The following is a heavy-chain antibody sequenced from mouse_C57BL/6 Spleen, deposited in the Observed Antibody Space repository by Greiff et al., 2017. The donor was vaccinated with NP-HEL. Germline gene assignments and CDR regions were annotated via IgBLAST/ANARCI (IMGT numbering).Heavy chain of an antibody. CDR3: ARSDGYYEDWYFDV. CDR1: GYAFSSYW. D-gene: IGHD2-3*01. CDR2: IYPGDGDT. V-gene: IGHV1-80*01. Sequence: VQLQQSGAELVKPGASVKISCKASGYAFSSYWMNWVKQRPGKGLEWIGQIYPGDGDTNYNGKFKGKATLTADKSSSTAYMQLSSLTSEDSAVYFCARSDGYYEDWYFDVWGTGTTVTVSS. J-gene: IGHJ1*03.